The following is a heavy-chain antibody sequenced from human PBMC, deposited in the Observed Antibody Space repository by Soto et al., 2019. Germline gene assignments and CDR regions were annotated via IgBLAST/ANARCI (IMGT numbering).Heavy chain of an antibody. J-gene: IGHJ5*02. CDR2: IYYRGNT. CDR1: GGSIGDALYF. CDR3: ARVHQQYIWFDP. Sequence: QLQLQGSGPGLVKPLETLSLTCTVSGGSIGDALYFWGWIRQPPGKGLEWIASIYYRGNTYYNPSLTSRVTISLDTSKNQFSLNLSSVTAADTALYYCARVHQQYIWFDPWGQGTLVTVSS. D-gene: IGHD2-2*01. V-gene: IGHV4-39*01.